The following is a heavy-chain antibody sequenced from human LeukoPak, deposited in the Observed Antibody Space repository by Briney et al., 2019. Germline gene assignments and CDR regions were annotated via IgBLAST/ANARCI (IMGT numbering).Heavy chain of an antibody. CDR2: INHTGST. CDR3: ARGEAGYCSSTSCHGFRWFDP. J-gene: IGHJ5*02. D-gene: IGHD2-2*01. Sequence: SETLSLTCAVYGGSFSGYYWSWIRQPPGKGLEWIGEINHTGSTNYNPSLKSRVTISVDTSKDQFSLKLSSVTAADTAMYYCARGEAGYCSSTSCHGFRWFDPWGQGTLVTVSS. V-gene: IGHV4-34*01. CDR1: GGSFSGYY.